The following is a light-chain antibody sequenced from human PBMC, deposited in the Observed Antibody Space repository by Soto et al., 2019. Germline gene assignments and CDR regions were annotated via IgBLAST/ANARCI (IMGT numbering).Light chain of an antibody. CDR1: SSDVGDYNY. CDR3: SSYTSSSTLV. Sequence: VLAQPASVSGSPGQSITISCTGTSSDVGDYNYVSWYQQHPGKAPKLMIYEVNNRPSGVSNRFSGSKSGNTASLTISGLQAEDEADYYCSSYTSSSTLVFGTGTKVTVL. J-gene: IGLJ1*01. CDR2: EVN. V-gene: IGLV2-14*01.